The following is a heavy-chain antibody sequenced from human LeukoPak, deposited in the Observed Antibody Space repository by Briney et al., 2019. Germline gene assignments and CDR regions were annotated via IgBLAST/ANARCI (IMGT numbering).Heavy chain of an antibody. D-gene: IGHD5-12*01. V-gene: IGHV1-69*04. J-gene: IGHJ6*02. CDR3: ASNIVATIRKGYYYGMDV. Sequence: ASVKVSFKASGGTFTSYAISWVRQAPGQGLEWMGRIIPILGIANYAQKFQGRVTITADKSTSTAYMELSSLRSEDTAVYYCASNIVATIRKGYYYGMDVWGQGTTVTVSS. CDR2: IIPILGIA. CDR1: GGTFTSYA.